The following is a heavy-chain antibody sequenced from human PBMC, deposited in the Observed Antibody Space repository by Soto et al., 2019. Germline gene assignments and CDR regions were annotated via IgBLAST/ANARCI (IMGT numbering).Heavy chain of an antibody. D-gene: IGHD3-3*01. V-gene: IGHV4-31*03. CDR3: ARAPETPSILGVALPYFFDY. Sequence: QVQLQESGPGLVKPSQTQSLTCSVSGGSISSGTSYWSWIRQRPGEGLEWIGYIFYSGSFYYTPSLRGRVLILADTSKNQFTLTLSSVTAAGTAVYFCARAPETPSILGVALPYFFDYWGQGTLVTDSS. CDR2: IFYSGSF. CDR1: GGSISSGTSY. J-gene: IGHJ4*02.